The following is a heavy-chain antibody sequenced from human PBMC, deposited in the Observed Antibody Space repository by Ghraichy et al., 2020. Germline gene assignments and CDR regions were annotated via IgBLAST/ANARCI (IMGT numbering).Heavy chain of an antibody. CDR1: GYTFTGYY. CDR3: ATQLELRSYGMDV. Sequence: ASVKVSCKASGYTFTGYYMHWVRQAPGQGLEWMGWINPNSGGTNYAQKFQGWVTMTRDTSISTAYMELSRLRSDDTAVYYCATQLELRSYGMDVWGQGTTVTVSS. D-gene: IGHD1-7*01. CDR2: INPNSGGT. V-gene: IGHV1-2*04. J-gene: IGHJ6*02.